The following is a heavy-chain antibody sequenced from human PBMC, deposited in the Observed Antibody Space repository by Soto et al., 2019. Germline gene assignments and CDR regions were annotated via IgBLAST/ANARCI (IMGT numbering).Heavy chain of an antibody. CDR1: GGSISSGGYD. D-gene: IGHD3-3*01. J-gene: IGHJ5*02. CDR3: ARGLEWSAGIWFDP. CDR2: IYYSGRT. V-gene: IGHV4-31*02. Sequence: SLTXXVSGGSISSGGYDWSWIRQHPGKGLEWIGYIYYSGRTYYNPSLKSRVTISVDTSKNQFSLKLSSVTAADTAVYYCARGLEWSAGIWFDPWGQGTLVTGS.